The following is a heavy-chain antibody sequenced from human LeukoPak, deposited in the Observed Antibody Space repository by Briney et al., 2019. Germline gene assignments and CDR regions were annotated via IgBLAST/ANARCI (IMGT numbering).Heavy chain of an antibody. CDR3: AKVWTPIVGWFGDPPSYFDL. V-gene: IGHV3-23*01. D-gene: IGHD3-10*01. Sequence: GGSLRLSCAASGFTFSSYAMSWVRQAPEKGLEWVSAISGSGGSTYYADSVKGRFTISRDNSKNTLYLQMNSLRAEDTAVYYCAKVWTPIVGWFGDPPSYFDLWGRGTLVTVSS. CDR1: GFTFSSYA. CDR2: ISGSGGST. J-gene: IGHJ2*01.